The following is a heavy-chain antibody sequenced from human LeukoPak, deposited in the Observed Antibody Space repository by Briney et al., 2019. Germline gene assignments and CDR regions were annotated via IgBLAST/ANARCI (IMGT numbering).Heavy chain of an antibody. Sequence: ASVKVSCKASGFTFSSSAMQWVRQARGQRLEWIGWIVVGSGNTNYAQKFQERVTITRDMSTSTAYMELSSLRSEDTAVYYCAARHGSGSYYSIWGQGTLVTVSS. CDR1: GFTFSSSA. CDR3: AARHGSGSYYSI. V-gene: IGHV1-58*02. D-gene: IGHD3-10*01. J-gene: IGHJ4*02. CDR2: IVVGSGNT.